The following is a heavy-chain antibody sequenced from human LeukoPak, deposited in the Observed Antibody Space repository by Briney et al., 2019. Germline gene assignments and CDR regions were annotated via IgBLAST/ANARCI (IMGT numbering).Heavy chain of an antibody. D-gene: IGHD5-18*01. CDR3: AREIGGILVFDY. V-gene: IGHV1-2*02. CDR2: INPNTGGT. CDR1: GYTFTGYY. Sequence: ASVKVSCKASGYTFTGYYMHWVRQAPGQGLEWMGWINPNTGGTNYAQKFQGRVTMTRDTSISTAYMELSRLRSDDTAVYYCAREIGGILVFDYWGQGTLVTVSS. J-gene: IGHJ4*02.